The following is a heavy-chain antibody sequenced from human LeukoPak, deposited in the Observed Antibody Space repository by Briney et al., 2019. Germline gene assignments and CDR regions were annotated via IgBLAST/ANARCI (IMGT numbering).Heavy chain of an antibody. CDR3: AKDRQSIVVVPAAIQDNWFDP. D-gene: IGHD2-2*02. CDR2: ISGSGGSR. J-gene: IGHJ5*02. CDR1: GFTFSSYA. V-gene: IGHV3-23*01. Sequence: GGSLRLSCAASGFTFSSYAMSWVRQAPGKGLEWVSAISGSGGSRYYADSVKGRFTISRDNSKNTLYLQMNSLRAEDTAVYYCAKDRQSIVVVPAAIQDNWFDPWGQGTLVTVSS.